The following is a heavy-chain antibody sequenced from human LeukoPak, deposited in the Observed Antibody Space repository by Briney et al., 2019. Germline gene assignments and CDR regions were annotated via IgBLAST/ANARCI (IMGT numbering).Heavy chain of an antibody. J-gene: IGHJ4*02. Sequence: GGSLRLSCAASGFTFSSYAMHWVRQAPGKGLEWVAVISYDGSNKYYADSVKGRFTISRDNSKNTLYLQMNSLRAEDTAVYYCARANSGYEYYFDYWGQGTLVTVSS. CDR2: ISYDGSNK. CDR3: ARANSGYEYYFDY. CDR1: GFTFSSYA. V-gene: IGHV3-30-3*01. D-gene: IGHD5-12*01.